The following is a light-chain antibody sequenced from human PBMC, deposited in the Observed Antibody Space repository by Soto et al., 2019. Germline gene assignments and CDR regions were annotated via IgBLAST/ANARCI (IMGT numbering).Light chain of an antibody. V-gene: IGKV3-11*01. Sequence: EIVLTQSPATLSLSPGERATLSCMASQSVGSNLAWYQQKPGQAPRLLIYAASTRATGIPARFSGSGSGTEFTLTISSLRSEDFAVYYCQQRSDWPLTFGGGTKVDI. CDR3: QQRSDWPLT. CDR2: AAS. CDR1: QSVGSN. J-gene: IGKJ4*01.